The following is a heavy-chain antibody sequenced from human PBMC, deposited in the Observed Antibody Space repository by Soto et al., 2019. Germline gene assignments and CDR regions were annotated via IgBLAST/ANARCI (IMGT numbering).Heavy chain of an antibody. CDR3: ARGGYYDILTGPHAFDI. CDR1: GGSFSGYY. Sequence: SETLSLTCAVYGGSFSGYYWSWIPQPPGKGLEGIGEINHSGSTNYNPSLKSRATISVDTSKNQFSLKLSSVTAADTAVYYCARGGYYDILTGPHAFDIWGQGTMVTVSS. CDR2: INHSGST. V-gene: IGHV4-34*01. D-gene: IGHD3-9*01. J-gene: IGHJ3*02.